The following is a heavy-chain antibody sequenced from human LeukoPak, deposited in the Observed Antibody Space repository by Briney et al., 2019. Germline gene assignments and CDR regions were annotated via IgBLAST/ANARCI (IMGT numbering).Heavy chain of an antibody. CDR3: ARPYTVTTSSDY. Sequence: GGSLRLSCAASGFTVSSNYMSWVRQAPGKGLEWVSVIYSGGSTYYADSVKGRFTISRDNSKNTLYLQMNSLRAEDTAVYYCARPYTVTTSSDYWGQGTLVTVSS. J-gene: IGHJ4*02. V-gene: IGHV3-53*01. D-gene: IGHD4-17*01. CDR1: GFTVSSNY. CDR2: IYSGGST.